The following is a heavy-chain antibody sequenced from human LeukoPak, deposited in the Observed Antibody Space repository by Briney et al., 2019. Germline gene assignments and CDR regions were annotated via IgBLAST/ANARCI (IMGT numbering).Heavy chain of an antibody. CDR2: IIPILGIA. Sequence: SVKISCKASGGTFSSYTISWVRQAPGQGLEWMGRIIPILGIANYAQKFQGRVTITADKSTSTAYMELSSLRSEDTAVYYCARVQLPYQELDYWGQGTLVTVSS. CDR3: ARVQLPYQELDY. D-gene: IGHD2-2*02. V-gene: IGHV1-69*02. CDR1: GGTFSSYT. J-gene: IGHJ4*02.